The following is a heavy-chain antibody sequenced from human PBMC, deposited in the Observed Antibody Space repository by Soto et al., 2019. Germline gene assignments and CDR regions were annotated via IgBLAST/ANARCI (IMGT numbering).Heavy chain of an antibody. J-gene: IGHJ5*02. D-gene: IGHD3-22*01. CDR1: GGSISSGDYY. V-gene: IGHV4-30-4*01. CDR2: IYYSGST. Sequence: SETLSLTCTVSGGSISSGDYYWSWIRQPPGKGLEWIGYIYYSGSTYYNPSLKSRVTISVDTSKNQFSLKLSSVTAADTAVYYCARDQYYDSSGPTTNWFDPWGQGTLVTVPQ. CDR3: ARDQYYDSSGPTTNWFDP.